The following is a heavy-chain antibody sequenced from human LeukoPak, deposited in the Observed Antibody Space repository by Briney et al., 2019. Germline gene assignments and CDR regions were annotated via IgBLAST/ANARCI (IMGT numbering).Heavy chain of an antibody. V-gene: IGHV4-39*01. CDR3: ASLRYDFWSGVNDY. CDR1: GGSISSSSYY. CDR2: IYYSGST. D-gene: IGHD3-3*01. J-gene: IGHJ4*02. Sequence: SETLSLTCTVSGGSISSSSYYWGWIRQPPGKGLEWIGSIYYSGSTYYNPSLKSRVTISVDTSKNQFSLKLSSVTAADTAVYYCASLRYDFWSGVNDYWGQGTLVTVSS.